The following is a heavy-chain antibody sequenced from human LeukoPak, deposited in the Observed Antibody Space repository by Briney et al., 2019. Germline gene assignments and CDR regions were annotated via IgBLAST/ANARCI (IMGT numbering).Heavy chain of an antibody. CDR3: ARGHHYYDSSAYYY. D-gene: IGHD3-22*01. CDR2: INSDGSTT. V-gene: IGHV3-74*01. CDR1: GFTFISYW. Sequence: AGGSLRLSCAASGFTFISYWMHWVRQAPGKGLVWVSRINSDGSTTSYAASVKGRFTISRDTAKNTLYLQMNSLRAEDTAVYYRARGHHYYDSSAYYYWGQGTLVTVSS. J-gene: IGHJ4*02.